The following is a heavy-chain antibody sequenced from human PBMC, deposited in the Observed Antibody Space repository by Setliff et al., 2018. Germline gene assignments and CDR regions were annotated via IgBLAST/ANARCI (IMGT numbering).Heavy chain of an antibody. CDR3: ARDRGGASTRDH. J-gene: IGHJ4*02. CDR1: GFTFDNYW. Sequence: GYLRPSCVASGFTFDNYWMGRVRQPPGKGLEWVASIKPDGSETYYVDPVKGRFTVPRDNPKNSLYLQMSSLRAEDTAIYYCARDRGGASTRDHWGQGTLVTAPQ. CDR2: IKPDGSET. D-gene: IGHD1-26*01. V-gene: IGHV3-7*03.